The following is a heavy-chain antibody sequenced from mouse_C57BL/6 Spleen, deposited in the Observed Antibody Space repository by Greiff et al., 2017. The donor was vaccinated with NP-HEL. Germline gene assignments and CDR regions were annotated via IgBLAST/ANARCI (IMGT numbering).Heavy chain of an antibody. D-gene: IGHD2-5*01. Sequence: QVQLQQPGAELVMPGASVKLSCKASGYTFTSYWMHWVKQRPGQGLEWIGEIDPSDSYTNYNQKFKGKSTLTVDKSSSTAYMQLSSLTSEDSAVYYCARGSYYSNYEGFAYRGQGTLVAVSA. CDR3: ARGSYYSNYEGFAY. J-gene: IGHJ3*01. V-gene: IGHV1-69*01. CDR2: IDPSDSYT. CDR1: GYTFTSYW.